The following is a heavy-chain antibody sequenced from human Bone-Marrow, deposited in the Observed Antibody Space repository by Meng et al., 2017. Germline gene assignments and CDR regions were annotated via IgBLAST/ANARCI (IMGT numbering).Heavy chain of an antibody. CDR1: GGSVSSGGYY. D-gene: IGHD2-15*01. CDR3: ARNLRYCSGGSCYSYFDY. V-gene: IGHV4-31*01. Sequence: LRLSCTVSGGSVSSGGYYWSWLRQHPGEGLEWIGYIYYSVSTYYNPSLKSLVTISVEASKNQFSLKLSYVNAADTAVNYCARNLRYCSGGSCYSYFDYWGQGTLVTVSS. CDR2: IYYSVST. J-gene: IGHJ4*02.